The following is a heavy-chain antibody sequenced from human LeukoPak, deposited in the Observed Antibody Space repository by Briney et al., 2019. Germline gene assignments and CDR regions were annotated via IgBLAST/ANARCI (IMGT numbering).Heavy chain of an antibody. D-gene: IGHD3-10*01. J-gene: IGHJ6*03. CDR1: GFTFSSYS. Sequence: GGSLRLSCAASGFTFSSYSMNWVRQAPGKGLEWVSSISSSSSYIYYADSVKGRFTISRDNAKNSLYLQMNSLRAEDTAVYYCAAGRWVRGDYYYYMDVWGKGTTVTISS. CDR3: AAGRWVRGDYYYYMDV. CDR2: ISSSSSYI. V-gene: IGHV3-21*04.